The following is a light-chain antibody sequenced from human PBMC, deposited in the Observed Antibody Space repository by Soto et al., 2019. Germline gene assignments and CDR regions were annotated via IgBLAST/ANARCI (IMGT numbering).Light chain of an antibody. J-gene: IGLJ3*02. V-gene: IGLV2-23*02. CDR1: YNL. CDR2: EVN. CDR3: CSYVTNIRV. Sequence: QSALTQPASVSGSPGQSITISCSGAYNLVSWYQQHPGKAPKLMIFEVNKRPSGVSYRFSGSKSGNTASLTIAALQAEDEADYFCCSYVTNIRVFGGGTKVTVL.